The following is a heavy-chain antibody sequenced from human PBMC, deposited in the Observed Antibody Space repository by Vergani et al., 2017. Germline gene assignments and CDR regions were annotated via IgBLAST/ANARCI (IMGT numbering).Heavy chain of an antibody. CDR3: ARRNRVAMAFDI. J-gene: IGHJ3*02. CDR1: GYSFTTYW. Sequence: EVQLVQSGAEVKKPGESLRISCKGSGYSFTTYWISWVRQMPGKGLEWMGRIAPSDSYTNYSPSFQGHVSISADKSISTAYLQWSSLKASDTAMYYCARRNRVAMAFDIWGQGTMVTVSS. D-gene: IGHD5-12*01. V-gene: IGHV5-10-1*03. CDR2: IAPSDSYT.